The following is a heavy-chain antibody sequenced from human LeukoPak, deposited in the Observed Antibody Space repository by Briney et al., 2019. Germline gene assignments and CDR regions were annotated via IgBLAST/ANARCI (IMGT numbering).Heavy chain of an antibody. CDR3: ARGPDYYGSGSGAFDI. Sequence: PPETLSLTRAVSGGSFSGYYWSWIRQPPGKGLEWVGEINHSGSTNYNPSLKRRVTISVDTSKNQFSLKMSSVTAADTAVYYCARGPDYYGSGSGAFDIWGQGTLVTVSS. D-gene: IGHD3-10*01. J-gene: IGHJ3*02. V-gene: IGHV4-34*01. CDR2: INHSGST. CDR1: GGSFSGYY.